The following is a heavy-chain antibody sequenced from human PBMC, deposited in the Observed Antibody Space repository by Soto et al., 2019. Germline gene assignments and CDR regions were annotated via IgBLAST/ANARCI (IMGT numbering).Heavy chain of an antibody. CDR1: GGSVSSSSYY. V-gene: IGHV4-39*07. D-gene: IGHD2-21*01. CDR3: ARGTLIEVFDQ. CDR2: VYYSGST. Sequence: PWETLSLTCTVSGGSVSSSSYYWGWVRQPPGKGLEWIGSVYYSGSTYYTPSLESRVTISIDRSKNQFSVKRMSVTAADTALYYCARGTLIEVFDQWGQGILVTVSS. J-gene: IGHJ4*02.